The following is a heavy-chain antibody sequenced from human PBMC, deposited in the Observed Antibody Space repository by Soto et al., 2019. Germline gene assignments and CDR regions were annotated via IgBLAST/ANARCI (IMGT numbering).Heavy chain of an antibody. J-gene: IGHJ3*02. V-gene: IGHV3-9*01. D-gene: IGHD3-16*01. Sequence: GGSLRLSCAASGFTFDDYAMHWVRQAPGKGLEWVSGISWNSGSIGYADSVEGRFTISRDNAKNSLYLQMNSLRAEDTALYYCAKAPRLSRGGAFDIWGQGTMVTVSS. CDR2: ISWNSGSI. CDR3: AKAPRLSRGGAFDI. CDR1: GFTFDDYA.